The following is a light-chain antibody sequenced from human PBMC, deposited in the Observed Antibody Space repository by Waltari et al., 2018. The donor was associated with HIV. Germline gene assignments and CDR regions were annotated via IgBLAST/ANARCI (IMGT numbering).Light chain of an antibody. CDR1: TSNLGSNT. J-gene: IGLJ2*01. CDR2: SNN. Sequence: QSVLTQPPSASGTPGQRVTISCSGSTSNLGSNTVNWYQHLPGTAPKVLIYSNNQRPSEVPDRFSGSKSGTSVSLAISGLQSEDEADYYCATWDDSLNGVVFGGGTKLTV. CDR3: ATWDDSLNGVV. V-gene: IGLV1-44*01.